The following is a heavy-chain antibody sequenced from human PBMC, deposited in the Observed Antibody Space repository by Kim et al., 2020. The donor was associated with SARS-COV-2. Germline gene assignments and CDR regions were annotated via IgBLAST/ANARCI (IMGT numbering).Heavy chain of an antibody. J-gene: IGHJ4*02. CDR3: ATLDSSGYYKEYYFDY. CDR1: GYTLTELS. D-gene: IGHD3-22*01. Sequence: ASVKVSCKVSGYTLTELSMHWVRQAPGKGLEWMGGFDPEDGETIYAQKFQGSVTMTEDTSTDTAYMELSSLRSEDTAVYYCATLDSSGYYKEYYFDYWGQGTLVTVSS. V-gene: IGHV1-24*01. CDR2: FDPEDGET.